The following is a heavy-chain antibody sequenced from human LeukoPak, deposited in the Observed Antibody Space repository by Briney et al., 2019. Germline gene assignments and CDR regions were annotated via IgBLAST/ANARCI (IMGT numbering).Heavy chain of an antibody. Sequence: QSGGSLRLSCAASGFTFSSYWMYWVRQAPGKGLVWVSRINSDGSRTSYADSVKGRFTISRDNAKNTLYLQMNSLRAEDTAVYYCARGGFYCTSGSCWSYFDYWGQGSLVTVSS. J-gene: IGHJ4*02. CDR1: GFTFSSYW. D-gene: IGHD2-15*01. CDR2: INSDGSRT. CDR3: ARGGFYCTSGSCWSYFDY. V-gene: IGHV3-74*01.